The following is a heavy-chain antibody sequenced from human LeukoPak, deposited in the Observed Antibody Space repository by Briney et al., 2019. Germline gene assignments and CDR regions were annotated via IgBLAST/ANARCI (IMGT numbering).Heavy chain of an antibody. D-gene: IGHD2-2*01. Sequence: SQTLSLTCAISGESVSSNGAAWNWIRQSPSRGLEWLGRTYYRSKWYNEYSVSVKSRITINPDTSKNQFSLQLNSVTPEDSAVYYCVRGNMHFDYWGQGILVTVSS. V-gene: IGHV6-1*01. J-gene: IGHJ4*02. CDR2: TYYRSKWYN. CDR3: VRGNMHFDY. CDR1: GESVSSNGAA.